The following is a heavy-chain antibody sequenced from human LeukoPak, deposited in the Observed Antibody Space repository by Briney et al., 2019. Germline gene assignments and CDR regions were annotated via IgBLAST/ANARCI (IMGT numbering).Heavy chain of an antibody. CDR3: ARAGSGYSFDY. V-gene: IGHV4-59*02. Sequence: SETLSLTCTVSGASVSDYYWSWVRQPPGKGLEWIGYMYYSGSTNYNPSLKSRVTISGDTSKNQFSLKLSSVTASDTAVYFCARAGSGYSFDYWGQGTLVNVSS. CDR2: MYYSGST. D-gene: IGHD1-26*01. J-gene: IGHJ4*02. CDR1: GASVSDYY.